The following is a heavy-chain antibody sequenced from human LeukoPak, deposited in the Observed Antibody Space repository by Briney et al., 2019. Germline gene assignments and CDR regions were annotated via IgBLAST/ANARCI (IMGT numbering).Heavy chain of an antibody. CDR1: GGSFSGYY. CDR3: AREPSRWIAVARTGRDYFDY. D-gene: IGHD6-19*01. CDR2: INHSGST. V-gene: IGHV4-34*01. J-gene: IGHJ4*02. Sequence: PSETLSLTCAVYGGSFSGYYWSWIRQPPGKGLEWIGEINHSGSTNYNPSLKSRVTISVDTSKNQFSLKLSSVTAADTAVYYWAREPSRWIAVARTGRDYFDYWGQGTLVTVSS.